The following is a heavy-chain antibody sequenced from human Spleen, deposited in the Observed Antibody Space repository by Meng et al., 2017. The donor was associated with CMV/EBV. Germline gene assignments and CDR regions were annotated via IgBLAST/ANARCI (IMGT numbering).Heavy chain of an antibody. V-gene: IGHV3-30*04. J-gene: IGHJ4*02. Sequence: SGFSLCSYSLLWVRQAPGKGLEWVAVCSYDGKDEYFAGSVKGRFTISRDNARNLLYLQMNSLRPEDTAVYYCARDSWITGISSPSDYWGRGTLVTVSS. CDR2: CSYDGKDE. CDR3: ARDSWITGISSPSDY. CDR1: GFSLCSYS. D-gene: IGHD1-20*01.